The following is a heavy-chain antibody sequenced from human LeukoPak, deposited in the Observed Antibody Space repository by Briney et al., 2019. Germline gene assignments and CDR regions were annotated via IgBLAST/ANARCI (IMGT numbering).Heavy chain of an antibody. CDR1: GFTFSSYS. V-gene: IGHV3-21*01. Sequence: GGSLRLSCAASGFTFSSYSMNWVRQAPGKGLEWVSFISTSSSYIHNADSVKGRFTISRDNAENSLYLQMNSLRAEDTAVYYCARAAIAAARIYYYMDVWGKGTTVTISS. CDR3: ARAAIAAARIYYYMDV. D-gene: IGHD6-13*01. J-gene: IGHJ6*03. CDR2: ISTSSSYI.